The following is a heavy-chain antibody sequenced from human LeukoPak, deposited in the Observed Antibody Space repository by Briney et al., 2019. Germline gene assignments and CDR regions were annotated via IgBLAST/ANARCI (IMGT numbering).Heavy chain of an antibody. CDR2: INHSGST. CDR1: GGSFSGYY. Sequence: SETLSLTCAVYGGSFSGYYWSWIRQPPGKGLEWIGEINHSGSTNYNPSLKSRVTISVDTSKNQFSLKLSSVTAADTAVYYCARRLNWNYYMDVWGKGTTVTVSS. D-gene: IGHD1-20*01. J-gene: IGHJ6*03. CDR3: ARRLNWNYYMDV. V-gene: IGHV4-34*01.